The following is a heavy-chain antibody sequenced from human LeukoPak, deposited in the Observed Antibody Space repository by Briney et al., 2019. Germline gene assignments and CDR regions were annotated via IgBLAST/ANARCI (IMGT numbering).Heavy chain of an antibody. CDR1: GYTFTNYE. V-gene: IGHV1-8*01. Sequence: ASVKVSCKASGYTFTNYEINWVRQGTGQGLEWLGWMNPSSGNTGYAQKLQGRVTMTTDTSTSTAYMELRSLRSDDTAVYYCARGSPSYAQWHFDLWGRGTLVTVSS. CDR3: ARGSPSYAQWHFDL. J-gene: IGHJ2*01. D-gene: IGHD2/OR15-2a*01. CDR2: MNPSSGNT.